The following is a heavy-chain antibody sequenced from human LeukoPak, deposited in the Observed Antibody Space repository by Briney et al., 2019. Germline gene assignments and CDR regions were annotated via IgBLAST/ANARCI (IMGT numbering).Heavy chain of an antibody. V-gene: IGHV3-30*04. J-gene: IGHJ4*02. Sequence: GGSLRLSCAASGFTFSSYAMHWVRQAPGKGLEWVAVISYDGSNKYYADSVKGRFTISRDNSKNTLYLQMNSLRADDTAVYYCARGGITMVRGVEYWGQGTLVTVSS. CDR3: ARGGITMVRGVEY. CDR1: GFTFSSYA. CDR2: ISYDGSNK. D-gene: IGHD3-10*01.